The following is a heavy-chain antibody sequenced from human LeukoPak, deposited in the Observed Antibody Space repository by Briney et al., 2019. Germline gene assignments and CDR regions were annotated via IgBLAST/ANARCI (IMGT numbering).Heavy chain of an antibody. CDR3: ARDLIRYDFWSGYYGGDYYGMDV. V-gene: IGHV3-30-3*01. Sequence: GGSLRLSCAASGFTFSSYAMHWVRQAPGKGLEWVAVISYDGSNKYYADSVKGRFTISRDNSKNTLYLQMNSLRAEDTAVYYCARDLIRYDFWSGYYGGDYYGMDVWGQGTTVTVSS. D-gene: IGHD3-3*01. CDR1: GFTFSSYA. CDR2: ISYDGSNK. J-gene: IGHJ6*02.